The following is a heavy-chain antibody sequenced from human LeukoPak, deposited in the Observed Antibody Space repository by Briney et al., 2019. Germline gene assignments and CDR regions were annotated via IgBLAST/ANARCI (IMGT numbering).Heavy chain of an antibody. CDR2: IYYSGNT. D-gene: IGHD4-23*01. V-gene: IGHV4-59*01. J-gene: IGHJ4*02. CDR1: GGSIGSYY. CDR3: ARVGRLRWFFDY. Sequence: SETLSLTCTVSGGSIGSYYWSWVRQPPGKGLEWIGYIYYSGNTNYNPSLKSRVTISVDNSKNQFSLKLSSVTAADTAVYYCARVGRLRWFFDYWGQGTLVTVSS.